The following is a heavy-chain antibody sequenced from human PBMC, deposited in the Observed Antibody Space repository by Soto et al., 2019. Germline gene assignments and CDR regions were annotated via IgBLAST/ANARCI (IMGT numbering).Heavy chain of an antibody. D-gene: IGHD2-15*01. Sequence: QVQLVQSGAEVKKPGASVKVSCKASGYTFTSYGISWVRQAPGQGLEWMGWISAYNGNTNYAQKLQGRVTMTTDTSTSTAYRERRSRRSDGTAVYYCARVGAYCSGGSCYFGYYYYGMEVWGQGTTVTVSS. V-gene: IGHV1-18*01. CDR3: ARVGAYCSGGSCYFGYYYYGMEV. J-gene: IGHJ6*02. CDR2: ISAYNGNT. CDR1: GYTFTSYG.